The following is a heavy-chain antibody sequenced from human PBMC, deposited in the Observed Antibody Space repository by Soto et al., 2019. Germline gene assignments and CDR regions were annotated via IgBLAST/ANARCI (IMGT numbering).Heavy chain of an antibody. CDR2: FDPEDGET. J-gene: IGHJ4*02. Sequence: ASVKVSCKVSGYTLTELSMHWVRQAPGKGLEWMGGFDPEDGETIYAQKFQGRVTMTEDTSTDTAYMELSSLRSEDTAVYYCATTGLVATITYYFDYWGQGTLVTVSS. V-gene: IGHV1-24*01. D-gene: IGHD5-12*01. CDR3: ATTGLVATITYYFDY. CDR1: GYTLTELS.